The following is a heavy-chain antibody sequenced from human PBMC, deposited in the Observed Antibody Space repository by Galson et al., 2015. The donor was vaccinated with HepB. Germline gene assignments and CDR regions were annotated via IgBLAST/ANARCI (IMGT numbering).Heavy chain of an antibody. D-gene: IGHD3/OR15-3a*01. CDR3: TTWWTGSSYYYGMDV. CDR1: GFTFSNAW. J-gene: IGHJ6*02. CDR2: IKSKTDGGTT. Sequence: SLRLSCAASGFTFSNAWMNWVRQAPGKGLEWVGRIKSKTDGGTTDYAAPVKGRFTISRDDSKNTLYLQMNSLKTEDTAVYYCTTWWTGSSYYYGMDVWGQGTTVTVSS. V-gene: IGHV3-15*07.